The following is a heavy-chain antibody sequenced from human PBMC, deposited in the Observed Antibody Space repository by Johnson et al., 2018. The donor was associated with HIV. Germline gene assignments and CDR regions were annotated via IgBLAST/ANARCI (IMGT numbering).Heavy chain of an antibody. CDR3: ATRDPTYRPGAFDL. D-gene: IGHD1-14*01. V-gene: IGHV3-30*02. CDR2: IRYDGSNK. Sequence: VQLVESGGGVVQPGRSLRLSCAASGFTFSSYGMHWVRQAPGKGLEWVAFIRYDGSNKYYADSVKGRFTISRDNAKNSLYLQLNSLRAEDTSLYYCATRDPTYRPGAFDLWGPGTMVTVSS. J-gene: IGHJ3*01. CDR1: GFTFSSYG.